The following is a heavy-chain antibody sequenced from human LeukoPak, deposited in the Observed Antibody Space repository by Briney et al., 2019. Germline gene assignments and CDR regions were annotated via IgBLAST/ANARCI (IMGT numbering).Heavy chain of an antibody. V-gene: IGHV3-33*01. CDR3: ARDPGRWLQLGYGWFDP. CDR1: GFTFSSYG. D-gene: IGHD5-24*01. CDR2: IWYDGSNK. J-gene: IGHJ5*02. Sequence: GGSLRLSCAASGFTFSSYGMHWVRQAPGKGLEWVAVIWYDGSNKYYADSVKGRFTISRDNSKNTLYLQMNSLRAEDTAVYYCARDPGRWLQLGYGWFDPWGQGTLVTVSS.